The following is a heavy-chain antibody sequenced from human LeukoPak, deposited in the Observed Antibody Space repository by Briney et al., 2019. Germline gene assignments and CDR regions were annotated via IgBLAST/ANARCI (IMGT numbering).Heavy chain of an antibody. CDR2: IYHSGST. CDR1: GGSISSYY. CDR3: ARDSQIGVVY. D-gene: IGHD2-15*01. Sequence: SETLSLTCTVSGGSISSYYWSWFRQPPGKGLEWIGYIYHSGSTNYNPSLKSRVTISVDTSKNQFSLKLSSVTAADTAVYYCARDSQIGVVYWGQGTLVTVSS. J-gene: IGHJ4*02. V-gene: IGHV4-59*01.